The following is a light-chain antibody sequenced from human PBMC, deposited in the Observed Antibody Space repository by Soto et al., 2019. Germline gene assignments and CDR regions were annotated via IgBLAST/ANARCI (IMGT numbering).Light chain of an antibody. V-gene: IGKV3-20*01. Sequence: EIVLTQSPATLSLSPGERATLSCRASQSVSSSYLAWYQQKPGQAPRLLIYGASSRATGIPDRFSGSGSGTDFTLTISRLEPEDFAVYYCQQYGSSPPYTFGQGTKVEIK. CDR3: QQYGSSPPYT. CDR2: GAS. J-gene: IGKJ2*01. CDR1: QSVSSSY.